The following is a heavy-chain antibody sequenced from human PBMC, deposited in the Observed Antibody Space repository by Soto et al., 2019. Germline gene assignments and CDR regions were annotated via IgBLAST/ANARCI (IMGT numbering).Heavy chain of an antibody. V-gene: IGHV3-23*01. J-gene: IGHJ4*02. Sequence: EVQLLESGGDLVQPGGSLRLSCAASGFTFSRCAMSWFRQAPGKGLEWVSAISGSGSNTYYTDSVKGRFTISRDNSKHTLYLQMNSLRVEDTAAYYCAREDPFAAETKEPHFDYWGQGILVTVSS. CDR1: GFTFSRCA. D-gene: IGHD4-17*01. CDR2: ISGSGSNT. CDR3: AREDPFAAETKEPHFDY.